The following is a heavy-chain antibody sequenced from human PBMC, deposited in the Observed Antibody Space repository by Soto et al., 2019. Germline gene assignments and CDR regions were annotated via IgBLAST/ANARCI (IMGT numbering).Heavy chain of an antibody. CDR1: GRSITSYY. CDR2: MYDNGIT. D-gene: IGHD3-22*01. V-gene: IGHV4-59*12. Sequence: QVVLQESGPGLVKPSATLSLTCSVSGRSITSYYWSWVRQPPGKGLEWIGYMYDNGITSQNPSLKSRVTMSAVTSHNQFSLKLTSVTGADTAVYYCARTYDSNGYANEFDSWGQGILVTVTS. J-gene: IGHJ4*02. CDR3: ARTYDSNGYANEFDS.